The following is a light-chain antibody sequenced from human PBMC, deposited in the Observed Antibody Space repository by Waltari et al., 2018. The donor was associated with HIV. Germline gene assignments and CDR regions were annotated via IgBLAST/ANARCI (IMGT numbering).Light chain of an antibody. CDR1: TCAIGIYDL. V-gene: IGLV2-14*01. Sequence: QSALTQPASVSGSPGQSITLPCTGDTCAIGIYDLVSWYQKYPDKAPRLIMYGVNTRPSGISNRFSGSKSGNTASLTISALQGDDEADYYCSSYTDSDSLLFGGGTKLTVL. CDR2: GVN. CDR3: SSYTDSDSLL. J-gene: IGLJ2*01.